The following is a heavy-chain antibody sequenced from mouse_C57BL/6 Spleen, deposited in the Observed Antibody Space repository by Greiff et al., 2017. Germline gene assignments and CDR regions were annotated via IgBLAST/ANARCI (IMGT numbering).Heavy chain of an antibody. CDR3: AIAGYDDYENYLEY. V-gene: IGHV1-74*01. CDR1: GYTFTSYW. Sequence: QVQLQQPGAELVKPGASVTVSCKASGYTFTSYWMHWVKQRPGQGLEWIGRIHPTDSDTNYNQKFKGKATLTVEQSSSTAYMQLSSLTSEDSAVYYVAIAGYDDYENYLEYRGQGTTLTVSS. J-gene: IGHJ2*01. CDR2: IHPTDSDT. D-gene: IGHD2-4*01.